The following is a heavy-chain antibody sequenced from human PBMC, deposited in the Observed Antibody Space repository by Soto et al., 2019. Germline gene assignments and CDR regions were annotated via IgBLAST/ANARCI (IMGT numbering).Heavy chain of an antibody. CDR1: GYSFTSYW. V-gene: IGHV5-51*01. CDR2: IYPGDSDT. CDR3: ARLTNGGATTVVTRVSVSYGMDV. Sequence: GESLKISCKGSGYSFTSYWIGWVRQMPGKGLEWMGIIYPGDSDTRYSPSFQGQVTISADKPISTAYLQWSSLKASDTAMYYCARLTNGGATTVVTRVSVSYGMDVSGQGTTVTVSS. J-gene: IGHJ6*02. D-gene: IGHD4-17*01.